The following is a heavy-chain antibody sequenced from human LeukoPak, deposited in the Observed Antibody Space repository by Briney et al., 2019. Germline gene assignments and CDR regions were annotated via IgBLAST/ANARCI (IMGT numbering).Heavy chain of an antibody. J-gene: IGHJ4*02. V-gene: IGHV1-46*01. CDR2: INPSGGTT. Sequence: ASVKVSCKASGYTFTSYYMHWVRQAPGQGLEWMGIINPSGGTTTYAQKFQGRVTMTRDTSTGTVYVELGSLRSEDTAVYYCARGVRADFWSGYYTGPRFDYWGQGTLVTVSS. D-gene: IGHD3-3*01. CDR1: GYTFTSYY. CDR3: ARGVRADFWSGYYTGPRFDY.